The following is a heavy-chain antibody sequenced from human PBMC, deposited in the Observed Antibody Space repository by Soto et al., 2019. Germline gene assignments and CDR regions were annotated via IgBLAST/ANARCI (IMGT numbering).Heavy chain of an antibody. Sequence: NPSETLSLTCTVSGGSISSSSYYWGWIRQPPGKGLEWIGYIYYSGNTNYNPSLKSRVTISVDTSKNQFSLKLSSVTAADTAVYYCARSEDYYDSSGYYPNWFDPWGQGTLVTVSS. CDR1: GGSISSSSYY. CDR3: ARSEDYYDSSGYYPNWFDP. J-gene: IGHJ5*02. CDR2: IYYSGNT. D-gene: IGHD3-22*01. V-gene: IGHV4-61*05.